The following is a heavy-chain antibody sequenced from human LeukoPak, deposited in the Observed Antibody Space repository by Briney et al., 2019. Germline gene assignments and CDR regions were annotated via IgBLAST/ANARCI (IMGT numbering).Heavy chain of an antibody. Sequence: GGSLRLSCTVSGFTVSSNSMSWVRQAPGKGLEWVSFIYSAGNTHYSDSVKGRFTISRDNSKNTLYLQMNSLRAGDTAVYYCAKGSKLVVITRDHYMAVWGKGTTVTISS. J-gene: IGHJ6*03. D-gene: IGHD3-22*01. CDR3: AKGSKLVVITRDHYMAV. CDR1: GFTVSSNS. CDR2: IYSAGNT. V-gene: IGHV3-53*05.